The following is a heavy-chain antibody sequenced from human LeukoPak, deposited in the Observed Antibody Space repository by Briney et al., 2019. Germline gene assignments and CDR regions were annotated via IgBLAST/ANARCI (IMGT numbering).Heavy chain of an antibody. D-gene: IGHD2-2*01. CDR2: INPNSGGT. V-gene: IGHV1-2*02. CDR3: ARDPSHAEGAYFDC. J-gene: IGHJ4*02. CDR1: GYTFTGYY. Sequence: ASVKVSCKASGYTFTGYYMHWVRQAPGQGPEWMGWINPNSGGTYYAQKFQGRVTMTRDTSISTAYMELSRLRSDDTAVYYCARDPSHAEGAYFDCWGQGTLVTVSS.